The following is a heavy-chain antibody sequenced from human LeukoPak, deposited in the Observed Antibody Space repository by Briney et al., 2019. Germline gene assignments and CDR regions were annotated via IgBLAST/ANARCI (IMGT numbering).Heavy chain of an antibody. CDR3: AKRIAAAGPYFDS. CDR1: GFTFSSYA. J-gene: IGHJ4*02. D-gene: IGHD6-13*01. V-gene: IGHV3-23*01. CDR2: ISASGGST. Sequence: GGSLRLSCAASGFTFSSYAMSWVRQAPGKGLEWVSAISASGGSTYYADSVKGRFTISRGNSKNTLSLQMDSLRAEDTAVYYCAKRIAAAGPYFDSWGQGTLVTVSS.